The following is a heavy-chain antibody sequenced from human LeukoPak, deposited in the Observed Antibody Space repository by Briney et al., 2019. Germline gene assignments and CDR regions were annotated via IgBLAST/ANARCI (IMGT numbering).Heavy chain of an antibody. V-gene: IGHV4-34*01. CDR2: INHSGST. CDR1: GFTFSSYA. J-gene: IGHJ4*02. CDR3: ARGDFWSGYFPQRRPFDY. D-gene: IGHD3-3*01. Sequence: GSLRLSCAASGFTFSSYAMSWVRQPPGKGLEWIGEINHSGSTNYNPSLKSRVTISVDTSKNQFSLKLSSVTAADTAVYYCARGDFWSGYFPQRRPFDYWGQGTLVTVSS.